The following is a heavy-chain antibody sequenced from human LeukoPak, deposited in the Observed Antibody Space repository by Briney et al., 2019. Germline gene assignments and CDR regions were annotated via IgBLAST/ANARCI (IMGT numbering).Heavy chain of an antibody. Sequence: SETLSLTCTVSGGSISTYYWSWIRQPPGKGLEWIGYIYYSGSTNHNPSLKSRVTLSVDTSKNQFSLNLSSVTAADTAVYYCARAPQYYDSSGYYYYYMDVWGKGTTVTVSS. D-gene: IGHD3-22*01. V-gene: IGHV4-59*01. J-gene: IGHJ6*03. CDR1: GGSISTYY. CDR2: IYYSGST. CDR3: ARAPQYYDSSGYYYYYMDV.